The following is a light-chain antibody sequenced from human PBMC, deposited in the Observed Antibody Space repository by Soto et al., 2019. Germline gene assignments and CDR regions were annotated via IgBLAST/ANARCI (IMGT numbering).Light chain of an antibody. CDR1: QSVSSTS. V-gene: IGKV3-20*01. Sequence: EIVLTQSPGTLSLSPGERVALSCRASQSVSSTSIAWYQQKPGQAPRLLIYDSSSRATDIPDRFSGSGSGTDFTLTISRLEPEDFAVYYCQQYGGSPPKYTFGQGTKPEI. CDR3: QQYGGSPPKYT. CDR2: DSS. J-gene: IGKJ2*01.